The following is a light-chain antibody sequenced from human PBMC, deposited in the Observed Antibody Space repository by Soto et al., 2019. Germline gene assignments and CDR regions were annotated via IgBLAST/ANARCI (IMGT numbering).Light chain of an antibody. Sequence: AIEMTQSPSSLSASVGDRVTITCRASQGIGSDLAWYQQRPGKAPKLLIYAVSSLQNGVPSRCSGSGSGTDFTLTISSLQPEDFATYYCLQDYNYLTFGGGTKVETK. V-gene: IGKV1-6*01. CDR3: LQDYNYLT. J-gene: IGKJ4*01. CDR2: AVS. CDR1: QGIGSD.